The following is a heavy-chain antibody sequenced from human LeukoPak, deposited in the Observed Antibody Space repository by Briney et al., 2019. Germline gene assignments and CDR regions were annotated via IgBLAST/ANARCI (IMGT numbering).Heavy chain of an antibody. CDR2: IKTDGSQI. D-gene: IGHD6-6*01. CDR3: ARGIRKTTWYSSSSGRWFDP. Sequence: GGSLRLSCVASGFTFSSYWMTWVRQAPGKGLEWVANIKTDGSQIYYVDSVKGRFTISRDNAKNSLYLQMNSLRAEDTAVYYCARGIRKTTWYSSSSGRWFDPWGQGTLVTVSS. CDR1: GFTFSSYW. J-gene: IGHJ5*02. V-gene: IGHV3-7*01.